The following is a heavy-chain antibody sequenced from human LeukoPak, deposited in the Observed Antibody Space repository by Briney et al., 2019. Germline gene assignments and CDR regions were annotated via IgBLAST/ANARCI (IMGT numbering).Heavy chain of an antibody. CDR3: AKEGSYDALDI. V-gene: IGHV3-30*02. Sequence: GGSLRLSCAASGFTFSNYGMHWVRQAPGKGLYWVAFIRYDGSDEFYADSVKGRFTISRDNSKNTHYLQMNSLRAEDTAVYYCAKEGSYDALDIWGQGTMVTVSS. CDR1: GFTFSNYG. CDR2: IRYDGSDE. J-gene: IGHJ3*02. D-gene: IGHD1-26*01.